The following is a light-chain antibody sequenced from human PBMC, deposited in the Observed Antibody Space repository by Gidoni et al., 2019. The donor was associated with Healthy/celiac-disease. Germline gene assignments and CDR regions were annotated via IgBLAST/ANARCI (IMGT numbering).Light chain of an antibody. Sequence: QSVLTQPPAASGTPGQRFTISCSGSSSNVGENTVNWYQQLPGPAPKLLIYSNTQRPSGVPDRFSGSTSGTSASLAISGLQSEDEADYYCAAWDDGLNGVVFGGGTTLTVL. V-gene: IGLV1-44*01. CDR1: SSNVGENT. CDR2: SNT. CDR3: AAWDDGLNGVV. J-gene: IGLJ2*01.